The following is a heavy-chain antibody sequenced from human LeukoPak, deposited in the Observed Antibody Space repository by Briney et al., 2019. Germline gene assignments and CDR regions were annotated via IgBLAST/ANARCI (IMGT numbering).Heavy chain of an antibody. CDR1: GFTFDSYS. D-gene: IGHD6-19*01. CDR2: ISGSGENT. J-gene: IGHJ4*02. CDR3: ANHPLFGSGWYEPEIGY. Sequence: PGGSLRLSCAASGFTFDSYSMTWVRQTPGKGLEWVSTISGSGENTYYADSVKGRFTISRDNSKNTLYLQMNSLRAEDTAVYYCANHPLFGSGWYEPEIGYWGQGTLVTVSS. V-gene: IGHV3-23*01.